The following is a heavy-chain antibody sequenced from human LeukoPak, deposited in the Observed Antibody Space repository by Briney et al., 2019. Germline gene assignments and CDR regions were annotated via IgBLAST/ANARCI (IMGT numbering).Heavy chain of an antibody. J-gene: IGHJ4*02. CDR3: AREGMVRGVTQYYFDC. CDR1: GFTFSSYA. CDR2: ISGSGGST. Sequence: PGGSLRLSCAASGFTFSSYAMSWVRQAPGKGLEWVSAISGSGGSTYYADSVKGRFTISRDNAKNTLYLQMNSLRAEDTAMYYCAREGMVRGVTQYYFDCWGQGTLVTVSS. V-gene: IGHV3-23*01. D-gene: IGHD3-10*01.